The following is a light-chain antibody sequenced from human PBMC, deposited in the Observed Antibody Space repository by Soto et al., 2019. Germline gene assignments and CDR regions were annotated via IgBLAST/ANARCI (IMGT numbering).Light chain of an antibody. J-gene: IGLJ2*01. V-gene: IGLV1-51*01. CDR1: SSNIKNNY. Sequence: QAVVTQPPSVSAAPGQKVTISCSGNSSNIKNNYVSWYQQLPGTAPKLLISDNTERPSGIPDRFSGSKSGTSATLGITGLQTGDEADYYCGTWDSSLSAVVFGGGTKLTVL. CDR3: GTWDSSLSAVV. CDR2: DNT.